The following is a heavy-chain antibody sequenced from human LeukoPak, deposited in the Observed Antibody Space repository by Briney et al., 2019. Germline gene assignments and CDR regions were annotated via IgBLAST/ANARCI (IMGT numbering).Heavy chain of an antibody. V-gene: IGHV4-34*01. CDR3: ARVGYYDSSGYYDFDY. D-gene: IGHD3-22*01. J-gene: IGHJ4*02. CDR2: INHSGST. CDR1: GGSFSAYY. Sequence: PSETLSLTCAVYGGSFSAYYWSWIRQPPGKGLEWIGEINHSGSTNYNPSLKSRVTLSVDTSKSQFSLKLSSVTAADTAVYYCARVGYYDSSGYYDFDYWGQGTLVTASS.